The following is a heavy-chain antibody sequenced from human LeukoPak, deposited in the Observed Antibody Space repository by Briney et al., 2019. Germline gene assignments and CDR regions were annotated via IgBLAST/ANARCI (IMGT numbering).Heavy chain of an antibody. J-gene: IGHJ5*02. D-gene: IGHD6-13*01. CDR2: ISSSSSYT. Sequence: GGSLRLSCAASGSTFSDYYMSWIRQAPGKGLEWVSYISSSSSYTNYADSVKGRFTISRDNAKNSLYLQMNSLRAEDTAVYYCARDLKAAAGPFDPWGQGTLVTVSS. V-gene: IGHV3-11*05. CDR3: ARDLKAAAGPFDP. CDR1: GSTFSDYY.